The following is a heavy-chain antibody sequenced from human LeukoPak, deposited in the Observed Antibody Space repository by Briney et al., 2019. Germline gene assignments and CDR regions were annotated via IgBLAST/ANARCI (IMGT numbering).Heavy chain of an antibody. CDR3: ARRQLRWLQFRGMDV. Sequence: SETLSLTCAVYGGSFSGYYWSWIRQPPGKGLEWIGEINHSGSTNYNPSLKSRVTISVDTSKNQFSLKLSSVTAADTAVCYCARRQLRWLQFRGMDVWGKGTTVTISS. J-gene: IGHJ6*03. V-gene: IGHV4-34*01. CDR2: INHSGST. CDR1: GGSFSGYY. D-gene: IGHD5-24*01.